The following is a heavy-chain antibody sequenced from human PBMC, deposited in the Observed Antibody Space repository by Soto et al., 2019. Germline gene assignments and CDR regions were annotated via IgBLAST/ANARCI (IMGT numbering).Heavy chain of an antibody. Sequence: SVKVSSKASGFTFTSSAVQWVRQARGQRLEWIGWIVVGSGNTNYAQKFQERVTITRDMSTSTAYMELSSLRSEDTAVYYCAAAPPPYYDFWSGYTGLYYFDYWGQGTLVTVSS. CDR3: AAAPPPYYDFWSGYTGLYYFDY. J-gene: IGHJ4*02. CDR1: GFTFTSSA. D-gene: IGHD3-3*01. CDR2: IVVGSGNT. V-gene: IGHV1-58*01.